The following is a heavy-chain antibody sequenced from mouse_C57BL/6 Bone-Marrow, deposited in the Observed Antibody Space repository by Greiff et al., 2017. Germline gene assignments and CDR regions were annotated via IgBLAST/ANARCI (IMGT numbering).Heavy chain of an antibody. CDR3: ARSYDGYYPAWFAY. CDR1: GYTFTSYW. Sequence: QVQLQQPGAELVRPGSSVKLSCKASGYTFTSYWMDWVKQRPGQGLEWIGNIYPSDSETHYNQKFKDKATLTVDKSSSTAYMQLSSLTSKDSAVYYCARSYDGYYPAWFAYWGQGTLVTVSA. D-gene: IGHD2-3*01. CDR2: IYPSDSET. V-gene: IGHV1-61*01. J-gene: IGHJ3*01.